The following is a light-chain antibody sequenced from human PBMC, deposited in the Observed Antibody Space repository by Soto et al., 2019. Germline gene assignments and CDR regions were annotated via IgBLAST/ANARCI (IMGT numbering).Light chain of an antibody. CDR1: QTVRNNY. Sequence: EFVLTQSPGTQSLSPGERASLSCRASQTVRNNYLAWYQQKPGQAPRLLIYDASNRATGIPARFSGSGSETDFTLTISSLEPEDSAVYYCQQRSNWPSLTFGGGTKVDI. CDR2: DAS. V-gene: IGKV3-11*01. CDR3: QQRSNWPSLT. J-gene: IGKJ4*01.